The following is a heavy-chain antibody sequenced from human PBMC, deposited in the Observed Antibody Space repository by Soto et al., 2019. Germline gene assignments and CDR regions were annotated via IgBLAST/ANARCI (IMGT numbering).Heavy chain of an antibody. D-gene: IGHD3-9*01. CDR2: INHSGNT. CDR1: GGSFIGYY. J-gene: IGHJ6*03. CDR3: ASQGLPYFDWSPTPLYYMDV. Sequence: PSETLSLTCAFYGGSFIGYYWIWIRQPTGKGLEWIGEINHSGNTNYNPSLKSRVTISVDKSKNQFSLKLSSVTAADTAVYYCASQGLPYFDWSPTPLYYMDVWGKGTTVTVSS. V-gene: IGHV4-34*01.